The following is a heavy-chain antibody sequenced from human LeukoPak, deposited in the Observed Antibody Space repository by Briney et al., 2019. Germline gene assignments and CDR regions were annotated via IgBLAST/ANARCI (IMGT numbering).Heavy chain of an antibody. V-gene: IGHV1-8*01. CDR1: GYTFTSYD. CDR3: ARGYGTIFGVAIMSGSNRMDV. D-gene: IGHD3-3*01. Sequence: ASVKVSCKASGYTFTSYDINWVRQATGQGLEWMGWMNPNSGNTGYAQKFQGRVTMTRNTSISTAYMELSSLRSEDTAVYYCARGYGTIFGVAIMSGSNRMDVWGQGTTVTVSS. J-gene: IGHJ6*02. CDR2: MNPNSGNT.